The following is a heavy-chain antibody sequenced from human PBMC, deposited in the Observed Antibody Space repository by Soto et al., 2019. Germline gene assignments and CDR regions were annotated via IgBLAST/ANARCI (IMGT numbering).Heavy chain of an antibody. Sequence: GSLRLSCAASGFTFSNAWMNWVRQAPGKGLEWVGRIKSKTDGGTTDYAAPVKGRFTISRDDSKNTLYLQMNSLKTEDTAVYYCTTDDYDSSGYYLYYFDYWGQGTLVTVSS. J-gene: IGHJ4*02. D-gene: IGHD3-22*01. CDR1: GFTFSNAW. CDR3: TTDDYDSSGYYLYYFDY. V-gene: IGHV3-15*07. CDR2: IKSKTDGGTT.